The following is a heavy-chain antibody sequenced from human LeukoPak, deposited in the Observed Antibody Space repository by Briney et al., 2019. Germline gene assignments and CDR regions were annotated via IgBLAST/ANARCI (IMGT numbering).Heavy chain of an antibody. Sequence: GGSLRLSCAASGFTVSSNYMSWVRQAPGKGLEWVSVIYSGGSTYYADSVKGRFTISRHNSKNTLYLQMNSLRAEDTAVYYCARDLVTTTPRGYYYYGMDVWGQGATVTVSS. V-gene: IGHV3-53*04. CDR1: GFTVSSNY. CDR3: ARDLVTTTPRGYYYYGMDV. J-gene: IGHJ6*02. D-gene: IGHD4-4*01. CDR2: IYSGGST.